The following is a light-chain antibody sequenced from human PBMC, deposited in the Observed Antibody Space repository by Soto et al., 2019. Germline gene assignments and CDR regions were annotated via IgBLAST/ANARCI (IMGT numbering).Light chain of an antibody. CDR3: QKYNSAPLT. V-gene: IGKV1-27*01. Sequence: DFKMTQSPSSLSASVGDRVTITCLASQSISNYLAWYQQRPGKVPKLLIYAASTLQSGVPSRFSGSGSGTVFTLNISSLQPEDVATYYCQKYNSAPLTFGGGTKVDIK. J-gene: IGKJ4*01. CDR1: QSISNY. CDR2: AAS.